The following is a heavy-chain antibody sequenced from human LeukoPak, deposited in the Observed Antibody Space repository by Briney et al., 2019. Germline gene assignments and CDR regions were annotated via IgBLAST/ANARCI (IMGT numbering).Heavy chain of an antibody. CDR3: AKDRTIFGVVIAEFDY. CDR2: IRYDGSNK. J-gene: IGHJ4*02. CDR1: GFTFSSYG. V-gene: IGHV3-30*02. Sequence: QPGGSLRLSCAASGFTFSSYGMHWVRQAPGKGLEWVAFIRYDGSNKYYADSVKGRFTISRDNSKNTLYLQMNSLRAEDTAVYYCAKDRTIFGVVIAEFDYWGQGTLVTVSS. D-gene: IGHD3-3*01.